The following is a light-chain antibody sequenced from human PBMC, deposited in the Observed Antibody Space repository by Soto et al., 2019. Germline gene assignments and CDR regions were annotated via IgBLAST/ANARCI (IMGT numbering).Light chain of an antibody. CDR2: WAS. CDR3: QQYDSTPHT. V-gene: IGKV4-1*01. J-gene: IGKJ3*01. Sequence: IVMTQSPASLALSLGERATINCKYIQSVLYSSNSKNYLAWYQQKPGQPPQLLIYWASTRESGVPDRFSGSGSGTDFTLPISSLQAEDVAVYYCQQYDSTPHTFGPGKKGDIK. CDR1: QSVLYSSNSKNY.